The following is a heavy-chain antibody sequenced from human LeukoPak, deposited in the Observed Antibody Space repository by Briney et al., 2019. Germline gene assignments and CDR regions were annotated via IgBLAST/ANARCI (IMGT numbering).Heavy chain of an antibody. Sequence: PSGTLSLTCAVSGGSINSSNWWSWVRQPPGKGLEWIGEIYHSGSTNYNPSLKSRVTISVDKSKNQFSLKLSSVTAADTAVYYCARDTGSIAAAGSAFDIWGQGSMVTVSS. CDR3: ARDTGSIAAAGSAFDI. CDR2: IYHSGST. J-gene: IGHJ3*02. V-gene: IGHV4-4*02. CDR1: GGSINSSNW. D-gene: IGHD6-13*01.